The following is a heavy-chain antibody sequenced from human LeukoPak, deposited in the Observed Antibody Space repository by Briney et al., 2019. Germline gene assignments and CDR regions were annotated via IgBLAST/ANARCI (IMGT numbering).Heavy chain of an antibody. CDR1: GFSVSDHG. V-gene: IGHV3-30*02. J-gene: IGHJ1*01. CDR3: VRDRGRLRAEYFQY. Sequence: GGSLRLSCIVSGFSVSDHGMHWVRQGPGKGLEWVAFSRYDGSKQYFGDSVKGRFSISRDSGKNTMYLQMNSPRPGDTAVYYCVRDRGRLRAEYFQYWGQGTLVIVSS. CDR2: SRYDGSKQ. D-gene: IGHD1-26*01.